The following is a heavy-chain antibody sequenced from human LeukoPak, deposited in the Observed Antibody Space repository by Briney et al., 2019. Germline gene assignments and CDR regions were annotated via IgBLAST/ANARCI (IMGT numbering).Heavy chain of an antibody. D-gene: IGHD3-22*01. J-gene: IGHJ4*02. CDR2: IIPIFGTA. V-gene: IGHV1-69*13. CDR1: GGTFSSYA. CDR3: ARASTSYYYDSSGYYYFDY. Sequence: SVTVSCKASGGTFSSYAISWVRQAPGQGLEWMGGIIPIFGTANYAQKFQGRVTITADESTSTAYMELSSLRSEDTAVYYCARASTSYYYDSSGYYYFDYWGQGTLVTVSS.